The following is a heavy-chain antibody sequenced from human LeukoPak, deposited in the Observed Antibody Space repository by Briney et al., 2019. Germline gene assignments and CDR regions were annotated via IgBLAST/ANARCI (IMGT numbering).Heavy chain of an antibody. J-gene: IGHJ4*02. CDR1: GGTFSSYA. CDR3: ARAAAGYYDSSGYYFFDY. Sequence: SVKVSCKASGGTFSSYAISWVRQAPGQGLEWMGRIIPIFGTANYAQKVQGRVTITTDESTSTAYTELSSLRSEDTAVYYCARAAAGYYDSSGYYFFDYWGQGTLVTVSS. V-gene: IGHV1-69*05. CDR2: IIPIFGTA. D-gene: IGHD3-22*01.